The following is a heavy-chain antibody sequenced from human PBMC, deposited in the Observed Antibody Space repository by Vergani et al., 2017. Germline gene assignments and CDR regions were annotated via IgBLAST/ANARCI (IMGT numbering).Heavy chain of an antibody. Sequence: QAQLVESGGGVVQPGRSLRLSCAASGFTFSSYGMHWVRQAPGKGLEWVAVISYDGSNKYYADSVKGRFTISRDNSKNTLYLQMNSLRAEDTAVYYCAKGIYDFWSGYDYYYMDVWGKGTTVTVSS. CDR2: ISYDGSNK. D-gene: IGHD3-3*01. V-gene: IGHV3-30*18. J-gene: IGHJ6*03. CDR1: GFTFSSYG. CDR3: AKGIYDFWSGYDYYYMDV.